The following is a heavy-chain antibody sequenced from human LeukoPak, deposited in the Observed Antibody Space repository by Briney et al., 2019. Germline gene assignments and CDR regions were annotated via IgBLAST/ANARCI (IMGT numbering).Heavy chain of an antibody. V-gene: IGHV4-4*07. CDR1: GGSIGGNY. CDR3: ASGSDTWGAQPKYYFDY. J-gene: IGHJ4*02. CDR2: ISPSGGT. Sequence: SETLSLTCAVSGGSIGGNYWSWIRQPAGKGLEWIGRISPSGGTDCNPSLRSRVTISIDTSTSQFSLKLSSVTAADTAVYFCASGSDTWGAQPKYYFDYWGQGTLVTVSS. D-gene: IGHD2-15*01.